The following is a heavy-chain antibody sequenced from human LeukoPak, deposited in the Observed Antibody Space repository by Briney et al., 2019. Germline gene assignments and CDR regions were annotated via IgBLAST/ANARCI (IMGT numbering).Heavy chain of an antibody. V-gene: IGHV4-61*05. D-gene: IGHD3-10*01. Sequence: SETLSLTCTVSGGSISSSSYYWGWIRQPPGKGLEWIGYIYYSGSTNYNPSLKSRVTISVDTSKNQFSLKLSSVPAADTAVYYCASVYGSGSNMDVWGKGTTVTISS. CDR2: IYYSGST. J-gene: IGHJ6*03. CDR3: ASVYGSGSNMDV. CDR1: GGSISSSSYY.